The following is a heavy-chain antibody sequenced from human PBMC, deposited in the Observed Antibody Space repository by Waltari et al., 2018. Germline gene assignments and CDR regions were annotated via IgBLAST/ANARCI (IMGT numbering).Heavy chain of an antibody. Sequence: EVQLLESGGGLVQPGGSLRLSCAASGFTFSSYAMSWVRQAPGKGLEWVSVIYSGGSTHYADSVKGRFTISRDNSKNTLYLQMNSLRAEDTAVYYCARGASPTRLVGAAMYFDYWGQGTLVTVSS. V-gene: IGHV3-23*03. CDR1: GFTFSSYA. J-gene: IGHJ4*02. D-gene: IGHD1-26*01. CDR2: IYSGGST. CDR3: ARGASPTRLVGAAMYFDY.